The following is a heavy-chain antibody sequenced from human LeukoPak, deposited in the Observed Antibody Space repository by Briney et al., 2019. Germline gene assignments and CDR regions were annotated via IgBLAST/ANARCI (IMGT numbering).Heavy chain of an antibody. Sequence: VASVKVSCKASGGTFSSYAISWVRQAPGQGLEWMGGIIPIFGTANYAQKFQGRVTITRNTSISTAYMELSSLRSEDTAVYYCARAPMVRGVKEYYYYYMDVWGKGTTVTVSS. D-gene: IGHD3-10*01. CDR3: ARAPMVRGVKEYYYYYMDV. J-gene: IGHJ6*03. V-gene: IGHV1-69*05. CDR2: IIPIFGTA. CDR1: GGTFSSYA.